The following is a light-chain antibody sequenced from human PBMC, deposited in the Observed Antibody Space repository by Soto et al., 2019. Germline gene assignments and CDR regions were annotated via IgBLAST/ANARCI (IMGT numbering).Light chain of an antibody. CDR1: SSDIGAYNY. Sequence: QSLLTQAASVSGSRGQSITISCTGTSSDIGAYNYVSWYQQYPGKAPKLMIYGVTNRPSGVSNRFSGSKTGNTASLTISGLQAEDEADYYCLSHRSGDSHVFGTGTKVTVL. CDR2: GVT. CDR3: LSHRSGDSHV. J-gene: IGLJ1*01. V-gene: IGLV2-14*01.